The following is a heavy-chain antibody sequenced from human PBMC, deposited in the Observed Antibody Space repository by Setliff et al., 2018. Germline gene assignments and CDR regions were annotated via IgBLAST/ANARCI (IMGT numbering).Heavy chain of an antibody. D-gene: IGHD3-10*01. CDR2: INPNSGGT. J-gene: IGHJ4*02. CDR1: GYTFTSYY. V-gene: IGHV1-2*04. Sequence: ASVKVSCKASGYTFTSYYMHWVRQAPGQGLEWMGWINPNSGGTNYAQKVQGWVTMTRDTSISTAYMELSRLRSDDTAVYYCARAVGRWFGDHTRGYFDYWGQGTLVTAPQ. CDR3: ARAVGRWFGDHTRGYFDY.